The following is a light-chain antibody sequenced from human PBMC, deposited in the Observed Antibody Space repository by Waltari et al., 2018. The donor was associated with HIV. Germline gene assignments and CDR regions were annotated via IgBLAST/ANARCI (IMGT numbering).Light chain of an antibody. CDR3: QSADITGTLGV. Sequence: SYELAQPPSVSVSPGQTARLTCPGDALPRHFVYWYQQKPGQAPIVVIYKDSERPSGIPERFSGFISGTTATLTISAVQAEDEADYYCQSADITGTLGVFGGGTRLTV. CDR1: ALPRHF. J-gene: IGLJ2*01. V-gene: IGLV3-25*03. CDR2: KDS.